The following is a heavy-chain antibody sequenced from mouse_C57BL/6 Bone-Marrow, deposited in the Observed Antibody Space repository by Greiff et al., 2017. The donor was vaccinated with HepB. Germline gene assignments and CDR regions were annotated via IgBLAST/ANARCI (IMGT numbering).Heavy chain of an antibody. CDR2: IDPSDSYT. Sequence: QVQLKQPGAELVKPGASVKLSCKASGYTFTSYWMQWVKQRPGQGLEWIGEIDPSDSYTNYNQKFKGKATLTVDTSSSTAYMQLSSLTSEDSAVYYCATYGRDYYAMDYWGQGTSVTVSS. D-gene: IGHD1-1*01. V-gene: IGHV1-50*01. J-gene: IGHJ4*01. CDR3: ATYGRDYYAMDY. CDR1: GYTFTSYW.